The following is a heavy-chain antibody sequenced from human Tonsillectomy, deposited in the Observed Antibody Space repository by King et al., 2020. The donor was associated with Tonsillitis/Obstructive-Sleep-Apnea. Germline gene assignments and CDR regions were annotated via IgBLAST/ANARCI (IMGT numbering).Heavy chain of an antibody. D-gene: IGHD6-19*01. CDR2: ISYDGSNK. CDR1: GFTFSSYA. Sequence: VQLVESGGGVVQPGRSLRLSCAASGFTFSSYAMHWVRQAPGKGLEWVAVISYDGSNKYYADSVKGRFTISRDNSKNTLYLQMNSLRAEDTAVYYCARDEQWLVHWTFDYWGQGTLVTVSS. V-gene: IGHV3-30*04. J-gene: IGHJ4*02. CDR3: ARDEQWLVHWTFDY.